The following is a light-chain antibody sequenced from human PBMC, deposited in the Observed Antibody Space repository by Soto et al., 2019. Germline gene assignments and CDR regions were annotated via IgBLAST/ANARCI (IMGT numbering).Light chain of an antibody. CDR3: QQYAEWPLT. Sequence: EKVMTQSPATLSVSPGERATLSCRASQNVKTRLAWYQQKPGQAPRLLIYDAFTRATGIPARFSGSASGTEFTLTISSLQSEDFAVYYCQQYAEWPLTFGGGTKVEIK. CDR1: QNVKTR. J-gene: IGKJ4*01. V-gene: IGKV3-15*01. CDR2: DAF.